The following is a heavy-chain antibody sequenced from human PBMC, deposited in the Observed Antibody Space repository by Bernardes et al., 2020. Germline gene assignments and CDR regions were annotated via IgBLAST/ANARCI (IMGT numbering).Heavy chain of an antibody. CDR2: ISGDGGST. V-gene: IGHV3-64D*06. CDR3: VILGRPGHYYMDV. J-gene: IGHJ6*03. CDR1: GVTFRSYA. Sequence: GDALRLSCSSSGVTFRSYAMHWVRQAPGKGLEYVSVISGDGGSTYYADSVKGRFTISRDNSKNTLYLQMSSLRTEDTAIYYCVILGRPGHYYMDVWGKGATVSVSS. D-gene: IGHD3-10*01.